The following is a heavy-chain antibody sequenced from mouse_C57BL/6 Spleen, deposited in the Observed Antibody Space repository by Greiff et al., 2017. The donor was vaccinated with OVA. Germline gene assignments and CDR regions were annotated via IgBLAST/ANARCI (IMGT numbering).Heavy chain of an antibody. CDR2: IHPNSGST. CDR1: GYTFTSYW. CDR3: ARERLYYFDY. J-gene: IGHJ2*01. V-gene: IGHV1-64*01. Sequence: VKLQQPGAELVKPGASVKLSCKASGYTFTSYWMHWVKQRPGQGLEWIGMIHPNSGSTNYNEKFKSKATLTVDKSSSTAYMQLSSLTSEDSAVYYCARERLYYFDYWGQGTTLTVSS.